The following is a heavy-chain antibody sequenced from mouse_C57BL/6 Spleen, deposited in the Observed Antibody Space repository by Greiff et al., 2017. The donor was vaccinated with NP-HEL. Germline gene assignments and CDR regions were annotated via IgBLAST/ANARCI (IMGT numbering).Heavy chain of an antibody. V-gene: IGHV3-6*01. J-gene: IGHJ4*01. Sequence: EVKLQESGPGLVKPSQSLSLTCSVTGYSITSGYYWNWIRQFPGNKLEWMGYISYDGSNNYNPSLKNRISITRDTSKNQFFLKLNSVTTEDTATYFCARVLFGNFYAMDYWGQGASVTVSS. CDR2: ISYDGSN. CDR3: ARVLFGNFYAMDY. CDR1: GYSITSGYY. D-gene: IGHD2-1*01.